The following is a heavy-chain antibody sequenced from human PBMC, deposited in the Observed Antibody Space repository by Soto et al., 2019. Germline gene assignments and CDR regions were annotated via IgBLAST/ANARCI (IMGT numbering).Heavy chain of an antibody. CDR3: AHSIFAAFDP. D-gene: IGHD3-3*01. J-gene: IGHJ5*02. V-gene: IGHV1-3*01. Sequence: QVHLVQSGAEVKKPGASVKVSCKASGYTFTHYALHWVRQAPGQRLEWMGWINAGNGNTKYSQNFQYRLPLTMDPSASTSYMELSSLRSADTAVYYCAHSIFAAFDPWGQGTLVTVSS. CDR1: GYTFTHYA. CDR2: INAGNGNT.